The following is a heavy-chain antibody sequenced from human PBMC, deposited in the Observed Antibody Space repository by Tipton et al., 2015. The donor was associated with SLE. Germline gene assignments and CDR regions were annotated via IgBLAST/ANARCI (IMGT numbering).Heavy chain of an antibody. D-gene: IGHD2/OR15-2a*01. J-gene: IGHJ6*02. CDR2: INPNSGGT. CDR3: ARGKIVAGATGYYGMDV. V-gene: IGHV1-2*06. Sequence: QLVQSGAEVKKPGASVKVSCKASGYTFTGYYMHWVRQAPGQGLEWMGRINPNSGGTNYAQKFQGRVTMTRDTSISTAYMELSRLRSDDTAVYYCARGKIVAGATGYYGMDVWGQGTTVTVSS. CDR1: GYTFTGYY.